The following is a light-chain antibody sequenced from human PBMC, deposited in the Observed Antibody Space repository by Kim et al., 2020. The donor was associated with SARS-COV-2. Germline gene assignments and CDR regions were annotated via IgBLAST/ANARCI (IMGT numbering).Light chain of an antibody. CDR3: LQHSTFPIT. CDR2: AAS. CDR1: KDINNH. Sequence: SVGSRATISRRARKDINNHLGWYQKQPEKAPKRIIYAASSLQGVVPSRFSGSGSGTEFTLTISSLQPEDFATYYCLQHSTFPITFGQGTRLQIK. J-gene: IGKJ5*01. V-gene: IGKV1-17*01.